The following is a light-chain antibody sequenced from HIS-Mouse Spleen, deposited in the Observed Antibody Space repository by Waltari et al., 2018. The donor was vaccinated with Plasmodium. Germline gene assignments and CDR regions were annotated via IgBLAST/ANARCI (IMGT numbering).Light chain of an antibody. V-gene: IGLV3-10*01. CDR2: DAS. J-gene: IGLJ3*02. Sequence: SYELTQPPSVSVSPGQPARITCSGDALPKKYAYWYQQKSGQAPVLVIYDASKRPSGIPERFSGSSSGTMATLTISGAQVEDEADYYCYSTDSSGNHRVFGGGTKLTVL. CDR3: YSTDSSGNHRV. CDR1: ALPKKY.